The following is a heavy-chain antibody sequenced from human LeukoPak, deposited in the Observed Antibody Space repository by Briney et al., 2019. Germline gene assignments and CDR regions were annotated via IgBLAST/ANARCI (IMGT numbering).Heavy chain of an antibody. CDR1: GFTFSSYW. CDR3: ARDREDYDILTGYYYYYYMDV. Sequence: PGGSLRLSCAASGFTFSSYWMHWVRQAPGKGLVWVSRINSDGSSTSYADSVKGRFTISRDNAKNTLYLQMNSLRAEDTAVYYCARDREDYDILTGYYYYYYMDVWAKRPRSPSP. CDR2: INSDGSST. J-gene: IGHJ6*03. V-gene: IGHV3-74*01. D-gene: IGHD3-9*01.